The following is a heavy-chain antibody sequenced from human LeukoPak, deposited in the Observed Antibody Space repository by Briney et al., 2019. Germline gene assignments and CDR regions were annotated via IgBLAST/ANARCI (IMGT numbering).Heavy chain of an antibody. D-gene: IGHD6-25*01. CDR2: IYPSGST. CDR3: ARRAAATRAFDI. Sequence: SETLSLTCTVSDDSISGYYYIWIRQPPGKGLEWIAYIYPSGSTKYSPSLKSPVTVSVDTSKNQLSLRLSSVTAADTAVYYCARRAAATRAFDIWGQGTTVTVSS. J-gene: IGHJ3*02. CDR1: DDSISGYY. V-gene: IGHV4-4*09.